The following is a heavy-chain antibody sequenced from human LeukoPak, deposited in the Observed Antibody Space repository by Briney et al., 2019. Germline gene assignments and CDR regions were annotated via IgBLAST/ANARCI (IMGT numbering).Heavy chain of an antibody. CDR1: GFTFSSYS. D-gene: IGHD6-13*01. V-gene: IGHV3-21*01. Sequence: GGSLRLSCAASGFTFSSYSMNWVRQAPGKGLEWVSSISSSSSYIYYADSVKGRFTISRDNAKNSLYLQMNSLRAEDTAVYYCARSFRLDAIDIWGQGTMVTVSS. J-gene: IGHJ3*02. CDR2: ISSSSSYI. CDR3: ARSFRLDAIDI.